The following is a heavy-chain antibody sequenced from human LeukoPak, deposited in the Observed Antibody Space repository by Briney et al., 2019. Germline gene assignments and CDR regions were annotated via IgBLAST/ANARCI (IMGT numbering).Heavy chain of an antibody. D-gene: IGHD3-16*01. CDR3: ARLPGGDY. J-gene: IGHJ4*02. Sequence: PSETLSLTCTVSGGSISSSSYYWGWIRQPPGKGLEWIGSIYYGGCTLYNPSLKRRVTISVDTSKNQFSLKLSSVTAADTAMYYCARLPGGDYWGQGTLVTVSS. V-gene: IGHV4-39*01. CDR1: GGSISSSSYY. CDR2: IYYGGCT.